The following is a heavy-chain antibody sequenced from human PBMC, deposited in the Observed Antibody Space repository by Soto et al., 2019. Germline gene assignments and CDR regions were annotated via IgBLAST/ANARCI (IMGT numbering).Heavy chain of an antibody. CDR2: IIPIFGTA. V-gene: IGHV1-69*13. J-gene: IGHJ6*02. CDR1: GGTFSSYA. CDR3: ASIGELQGQEYYYGMDV. D-gene: IGHD1-26*01. Sequence: ASVKVSCKASGGTFSSYAISWVRQAPGQGLEWMGGIIPIFGTANYAQKFQGRVTITADESTSTAYMELSSLRSEDTAVYYCASIGELQGQEYYYGMDVWGQGTTVTVSS.